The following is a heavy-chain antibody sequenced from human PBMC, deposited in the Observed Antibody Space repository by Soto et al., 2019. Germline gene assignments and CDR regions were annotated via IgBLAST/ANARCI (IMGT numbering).Heavy chain of an antibody. CDR1: GFTFSSYA. CDR2: ISGSGGST. V-gene: IGHV3-23*01. CDR3: WKAPIFFGYYPWDYYYYYMDV. Sequence: PGGSLRLSCAASGFTFSSYAMSWVRQAPGKGLEWVSAISGSGGSTYYADSVKGRFTISRDNSKNTLNLKMNSLRAEDTAVYYCWKAPIFFGYYPWDYYYYYMDVWGKGTTVTVSS. J-gene: IGHJ6*03. D-gene: IGHD3-22*01.